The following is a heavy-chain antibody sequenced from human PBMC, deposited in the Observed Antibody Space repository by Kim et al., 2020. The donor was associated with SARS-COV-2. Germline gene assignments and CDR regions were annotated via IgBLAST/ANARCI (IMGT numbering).Heavy chain of an antibody. CDR3: ARRGDSTAWSFDY. J-gene: IGHJ4*02. V-gene: IGHV4-34*01. D-gene: IGHD2-21*02. Sequence: DSPALKSRVTISLDMAKNQVSLKLSSVTAADTAVFYCARRGDSTAWSFDYWGQGTLVTVSS.